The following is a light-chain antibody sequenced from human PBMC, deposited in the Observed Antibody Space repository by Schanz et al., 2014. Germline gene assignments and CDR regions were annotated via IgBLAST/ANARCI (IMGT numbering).Light chain of an antibody. V-gene: IGLV2-8*01. J-gene: IGLJ2*01. Sequence: QSALTQPPSASGSPGQSVTISCTGTSSDVGGYNFVSWYQQHPGKAPKLMIYEVSKRPSGVPDRFSGSKSGNTASLTISGLQAEDEAVYYCSSYTSDSIVVFGGGTKLTVL. CDR2: EVS. CDR1: SSDVGGYNF. CDR3: SSYTSDSIVV.